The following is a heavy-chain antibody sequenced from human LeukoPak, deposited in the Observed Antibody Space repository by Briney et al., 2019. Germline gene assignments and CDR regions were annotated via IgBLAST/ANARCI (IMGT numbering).Heavy chain of an antibody. J-gene: IGHJ4*02. CDR1: GGSVSSSDNY. Sequence: PSETLSLTCTVSGGSVSSSDNYWGWIRQPPGKTLEWIGSLSYSGTTKYNPSLRSRAAISLDMSNNQFSLRLSSVTAADTAVYFCARGSIAASSNYWGQGTLVTVSS. CDR3: ARGSIAASSNY. D-gene: IGHD6-6*01. CDR2: LSYSGTT. V-gene: IGHV4-39*07.